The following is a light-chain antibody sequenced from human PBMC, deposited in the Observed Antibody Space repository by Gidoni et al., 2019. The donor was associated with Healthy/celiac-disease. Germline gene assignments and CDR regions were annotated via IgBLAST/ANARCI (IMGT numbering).Light chain of an antibody. Sequence: IVLTQSPGTLSLSPGERATLSCSASQSVSSSYLAWYQQKPGQAPRLLIYGASSRATGIPDRLSGSGAGTDFTLTISRLEPEDFAVYYCQQYGSSPSYTFGQGTKLEIK. V-gene: IGKV3-20*01. CDR1: QSVSSSY. CDR3: QQYGSSPSYT. CDR2: GAS. J-gene: IGKJ2*01.